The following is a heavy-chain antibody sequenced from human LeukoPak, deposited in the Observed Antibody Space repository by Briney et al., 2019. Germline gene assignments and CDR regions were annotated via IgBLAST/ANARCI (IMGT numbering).Heavy chain of an antibody. Sequence: ASVKVSCKASGYTFTSYGISWVRQAPGQGLEWMGWISAYNGNTNYAQKLQGRVTMTTDTSTSTAYMELRSLRSDDTAVYYCARDQSSSWYVRYYYYYGMDVWGQGTTVTVSS. CDR2: ISAYNGNT. CDR3: ARDQSSSWYVRYYYYYGMDV. D-gene: IGHD6-13*01. CDR1: GYTFTSYG. V-gene: IGHV1-18*01. J-gene: IGHJ6*02.